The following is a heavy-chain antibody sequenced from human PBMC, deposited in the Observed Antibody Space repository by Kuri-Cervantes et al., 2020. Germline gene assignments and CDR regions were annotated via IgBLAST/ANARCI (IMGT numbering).Heavy chain of an antibody. CDR2: IYYSGST. V-gene: IGHV4-59*01. D-gene: IGHD3-10*01. Sequence: SETLSLTCTVSGGSISSYYWSWIRQPPGKGLEWIGYIYYSGSTNYNPSLKSRVTISVDTSKNQFSLKLSSVTAADTAGSDCASAGRDLDYYYGMDVWGQGTTVTVSS. J-gene: IGHJ6*02. CDR3: ASAGRDLDYYYGMDV. CDR1: GGSISSYY.